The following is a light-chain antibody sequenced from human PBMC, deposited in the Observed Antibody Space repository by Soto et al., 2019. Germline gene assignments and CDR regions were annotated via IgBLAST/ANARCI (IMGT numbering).Light chain of an antibody. CDR2: DAS. Sequence: DIQMTQSPSTLSASVGDRVTITCRASQSISSWLAWYQQKPGKAPKLLIYDASSLESGVPSRFSCSGSGTEFTLTISSLQPHDFASYYCQQYNSYSPWTFGQGTKVEIK. J-gene: IGKJ1*01. V-gene: IGKV1-5*01. CDR3: QQYNSYSPWT. CDR1: QSISSW.